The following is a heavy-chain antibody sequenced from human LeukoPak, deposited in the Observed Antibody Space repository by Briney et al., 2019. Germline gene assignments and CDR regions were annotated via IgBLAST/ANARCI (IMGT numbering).Heavy chain of an antibody. CDR2: IYSGGST. CDR3: ARGAYGSGSYGDNWFGP. J-gene: IGHJ5*02. CDR1: GFTVSSNY. Sequence: PGGSLRLSCAASGFTVSSNYMSWVRQAPGKGLEWVSVIYSGGSTYYADSVKGRFTISRDNSKNTLYLQMNSLRAEDTAVYYCARGAYGSGSYGDNWFGPWGQGTLVTVSS. D-gene: IGHD3-10*01. V-gene: IGHV3-66*01.